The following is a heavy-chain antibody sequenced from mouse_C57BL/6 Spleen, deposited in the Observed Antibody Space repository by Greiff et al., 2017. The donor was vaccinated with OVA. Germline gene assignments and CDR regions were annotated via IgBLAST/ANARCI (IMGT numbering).Heavy chain of an antibody. Sequence: QVQLQQPGAELVKPGASVKMSCKASGYTFTSYWITWVKQRPGQGLEWIGDIYPGSGSTNYNEKFKSKATLTVDTSSSTAYMQLSSLTSEDSAVYYCARFSIYYDSENYFDYWGQGTTLTVSS. J-gene: IGHJ2*01. CDR2: IYPGSGST. CDR1: GYTFTSYW. CDR3: ARFSIYYDSENYFDY. V-gene: IGHV1-55*01. D-gene: IGHD2-4*01.